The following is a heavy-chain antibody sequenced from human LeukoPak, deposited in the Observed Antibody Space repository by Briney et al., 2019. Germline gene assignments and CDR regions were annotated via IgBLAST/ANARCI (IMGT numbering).Heavy chain of an antibody. V-gene: IGHV4-59*01. CDR2: IYYTGNT. CDR1: GGSISSYY. J-gene: IGHJ4*02. D-gene: IGHD1-1*01. CDR3: ARRQGTTLSFDY. Sequence: SETLSLTCTVSGGSISSYYWSWIRQPPGKGLEWIAYIYYTGNTYYNPSLKSRVTTSVDTSTNQFSLKLSSVTAADTAVYYCARRQGTTLSFDYWGQGTLVTVSS.